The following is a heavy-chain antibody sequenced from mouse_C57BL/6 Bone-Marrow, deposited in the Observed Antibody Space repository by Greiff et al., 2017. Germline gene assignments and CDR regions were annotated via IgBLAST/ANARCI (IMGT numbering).Heavy chain of an antibody. J-gene: IGHJ2*01. CDR1: GFNIKDDY. Sequence: EVQLQQSGAELVRPGASVKLSCTASGFNIKDDYMHWVKQRPEQGLEWIGWIDPENGDTEYASKFQGKATITADTSSNTAYLQLSSLTSEDTAVYYCTTYDDYYFDYWGQGTTLTVSS. CDR2: IDPENGDT. CDR3: TTYDDYYFDY. V-gene: IGHV14-4*01. D-gene: IGHD2-13*01.